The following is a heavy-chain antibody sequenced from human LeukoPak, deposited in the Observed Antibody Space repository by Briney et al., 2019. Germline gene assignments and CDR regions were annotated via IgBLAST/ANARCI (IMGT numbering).Heavy chain of an antibody. CDR2: ISLDGPNT. CDR1: ASTVGTYA. CDR3: ARGSPYCSSASYYGVYFDY. D-gene: IGHD2-2*01. V-gene: IGHV3-30*07. Sequence: GPCLRLARAPAASTVGTYATDSVRHAPGDWRGWGVFISLDGPNTYHADSVKGRFTISRDNTNNTLYLQMNSLRTEHSAVYSCARGSPYCSSASYYGVYFDYWGQGALVTASS. J-gene: IGHJ4*02.